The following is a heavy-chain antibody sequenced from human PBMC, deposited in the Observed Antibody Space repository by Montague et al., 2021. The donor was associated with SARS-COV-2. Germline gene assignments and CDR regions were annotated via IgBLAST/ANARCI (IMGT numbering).Heavy chain of an antibody. CDR2: MNPNSGNT. V-gene: IGHV1-8*01. J-gene: IGHJ6*02. CDR1: GYTFSSSD. CDR3: ARHYYYGLDV. Sequence: SVKVSCKAAGYTFSSSDINWVRQATGQEPEWMGWMNPNSGNTGYAQKFQGRVTMTGNTAISTAYMELSSLTSEDTAVYYCARHYYYGLDVWGQGTTVTVSS.